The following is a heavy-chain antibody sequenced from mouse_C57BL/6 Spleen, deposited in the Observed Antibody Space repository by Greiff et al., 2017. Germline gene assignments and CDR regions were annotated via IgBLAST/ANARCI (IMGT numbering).Heavy chain of an antibody. CDR3: ARRGDFGV. V-gene: IGHV1-9*01. CDR2: ILPGSGST. J-gene: IGHJ1*03. Sequence: VQLQQSGAELMKPGASVKLSCKATGYTFTGYWIEWVKQRPGHGLEWIGEILPGSGSTNYTEKFKGKATITADTSSNTAYLQLSSLTTEDSAIYYSARRGDFGVWGTGATVTVSS. CDR1: GYTFTGYW.